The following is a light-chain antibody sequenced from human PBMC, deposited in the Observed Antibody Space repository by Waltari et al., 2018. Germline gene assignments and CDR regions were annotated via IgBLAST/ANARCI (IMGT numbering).Light chain of an antibody. J-gene: IGLJ2*01. V-gene: IGLV2-14*03. CDR1: SSDIGGYNY. CDR2: DVT. CDR3: SSYTSTNTVI. Sequence: QSALTQPASVSGSPGQPIPIPCTGTSSDIGGYNYSPWYQQHPGKAPKLMIFDVTKRPSGVSDRFSGSKSGNTASLTISGLHTDDESDYYCSSYTSTNTVIFGGGTKVTVL.